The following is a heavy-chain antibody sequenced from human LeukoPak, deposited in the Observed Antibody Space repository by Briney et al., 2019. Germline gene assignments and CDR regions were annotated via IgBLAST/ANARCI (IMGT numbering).Heavy chain of an antibody. D-gene: IGHD3-10*01. CDR2: INHSGST. Sequence: SETLSLTYAVYGGSFSGYYWSWIRQPPGKGLEWIGEINHSGSTNYNPSLKSRVTISVDTSKNQFSLKLSSVTAADTAVYYCARASRFMGYYMDVWGKGTTVTVSS. J-gene: IGHJ6*03. CDR3: ARASRFMGYYMDV. CDR1: GGSFSGYY. V-gene: IGHV4-34*01.